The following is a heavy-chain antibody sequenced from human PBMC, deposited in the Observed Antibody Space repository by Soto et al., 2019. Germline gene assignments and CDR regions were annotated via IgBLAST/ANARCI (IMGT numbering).Heavy chain of an antibody. CDR3: ARGGGYTYGSSWWHFDL. Sequence: GGSLRLSCPATGFTFSSFGMHWVRQAPGKGLGWVAVIWYDGSNKYYADSVKGRFTISRDNSKNTLYLQMDSLRTEDTAMYYCARGGGYTYGSSWWHFDLWGRGTLVTVSS. CDR2: IWYDGSNK. V-gene: IGHV3-33*01. CDR1: GFTFSSFG. D-gene: IGHD5-18*01. J-gene: IGHJ2*01.